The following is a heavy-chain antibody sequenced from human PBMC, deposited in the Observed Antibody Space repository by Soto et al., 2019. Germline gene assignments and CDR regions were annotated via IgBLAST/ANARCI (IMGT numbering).Heavy chain of an antibody. Sequence: EVQLVESGGGLVKPGGSLRLSCAASGFTFSPYAMSWVRQAPGKGLEWVASISGSSNYIYYADSLKGRFTISRDNAKNSLFLQMNSLRVEDTAVYYCARASVAAGTRCYFYGLDVWGQGTTVTVSS. J-gene: IGHJ6*02. CDR2: ISGSSNYI. CDR1: GFTFSPYA. D-gene: IGHD2-15*01. V-gene: IGHV3-21*01. CDR3: ARASVAAGTRCYFYGLDV.